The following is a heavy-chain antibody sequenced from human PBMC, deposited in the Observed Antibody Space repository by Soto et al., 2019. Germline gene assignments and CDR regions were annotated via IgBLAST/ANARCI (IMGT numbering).Heavy chain of an antibody. CDR2: IWYDASNE. D-gene: IGHD4-17*01. CDR3: ARDRAYGLGTYNSGFEY. CDR1: GFTFRSYG. V-gene: IGHV3-33*01. J-gene: IGHJ4*02. Sequence: QVQLVESGGGVVQPGRSLRLSCAASGFTFRSYGMHWVRQAPGRGLEWVADIWYDASNENYVDSVKGRFTISRDNSKNTLYLQMNSLRVEDTAVYYCARDRAYGLGTYNSGFEYWGQGILVTVSS.